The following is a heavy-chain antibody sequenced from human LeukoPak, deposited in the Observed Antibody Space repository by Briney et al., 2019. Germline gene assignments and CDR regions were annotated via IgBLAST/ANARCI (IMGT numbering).Heavy chain of an antibody. J-gene: IGHJ4*02. CDR3: AKERPTMIVVGRIDY. CDR1: GFTXGDYA. Sequence: LXLSXXXSGFTXGDYAMHWVRQAPGKGVEWVSGITGNSDSTVFADSVKGRFTISRDNSKNTLYLQMNSLRAEDTAVYYCAKERPTMIVVGRIDYWGQGTLVTVSS. D-gene: IGHD3-22*01. CDR2: ITGNSDST. V-gene: IGHV3-9*01.